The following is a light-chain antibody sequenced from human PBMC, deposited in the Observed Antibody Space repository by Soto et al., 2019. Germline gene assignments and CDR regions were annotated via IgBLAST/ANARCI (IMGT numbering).Light chain of an antibody. CDR1: QSVSSN. J-gene: IGKJ4*01. CDR3: QQYNNWSPLT. V-gene: IGKV3-15*01. Sequence: EIVMTQSPATLSVSPGERPTLSCRASQSVSSNLAWYQQKPGQAPRLLIYGASTRATGIPARFSGSGSGTEFTLTISSLQSEDFAVYYCQQYNNWSPLTFGGGTKLEIK. CDR2: GAS.